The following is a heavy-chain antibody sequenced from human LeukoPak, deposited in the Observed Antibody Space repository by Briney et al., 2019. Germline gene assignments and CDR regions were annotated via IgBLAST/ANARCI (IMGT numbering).Heavy chain of an antibody. J-gene: IGHJ4*02. CDR3: ARDSPMGYCSGGSCYVPDY. V-gene: IGHV3-30-3*01. D-gene: IGHD2-15*01. Sequence: SGGSPRLSCAASGFTFSSYAMHWVRQAPGKGLEWVAVISYDGSNKYYADSVKGRFTISRDNSKNTLYLQMNSLRAEDTAVYYCARDSPMGYCSGGSCYVPDYWGQGTLVTVSS. CDR2: ISYDGSNK. CDR1: GFTFSSYA.